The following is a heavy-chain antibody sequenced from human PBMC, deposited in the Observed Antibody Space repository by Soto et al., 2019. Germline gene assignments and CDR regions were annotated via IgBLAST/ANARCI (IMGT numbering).Heavy chain of an antibody. CDR2: ISSSGSTI. Sequence: AGGSLRLSCAAPGFTFSSYEMNWVRQAPGKGLEWVSYISSSGSTIYYADSVKGRFTISRDNAKNSLYLQMNSLRAEDTAVYYCARDTRNYYDSSGYYPQYYYYYGMDVWGQGTTVTVSS. CDR3: ARDTRNYYDSSGYYPQYYYYYGMDV. J-gene: IGHJ6*02. D-gene: IGHD3-22*01. V-gene: IGHV3-48*03. CDR1: GFTFSSYE.